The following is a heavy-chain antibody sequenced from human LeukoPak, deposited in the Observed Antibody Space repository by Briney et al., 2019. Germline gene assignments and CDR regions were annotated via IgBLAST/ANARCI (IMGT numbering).Heavy chain of an antibody. CDR2: INPSGGST. J-gene: IGHJ6*03. CDR1: GYTFTSYY. V-gene: IGHV1-46*01. CDR3: ARTDRNYYDSSGYYYYYYYMDV. D-gene: IGHD3-22*01. Sequence: ASVKVSCKASGYTFTSYYMHWVRQAPGQGLEWMGIINPSGGSTSYAQKFQGRVTMTRDMSTSTVYMELSSLRSEDTAVYYCARTDRNYYDSSGYYYYYYYMDVWGKGTTVTVSS.